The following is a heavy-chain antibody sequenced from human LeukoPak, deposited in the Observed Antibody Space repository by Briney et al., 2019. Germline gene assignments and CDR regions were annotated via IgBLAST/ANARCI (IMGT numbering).Heavy chain of an antibody. CDR2: IYYSGST. CDR3: AREGGYGSGGLDY. CDR1: GGSISSSSYY. J-gene: IGHJ4*02. V-gene: IGHV4-39*02. Sequence: SSETLSLTCTVSGGSISSSSYYWGWIRQPPGQGLEWIGSIYYSGSTYYNPSLKSRVTISVDTSKNQFSLKLSSVTAADTAVYYCAREGGYGSGGLDYWGQGTLVTVSS. D-gene: IGHD3-10*01.